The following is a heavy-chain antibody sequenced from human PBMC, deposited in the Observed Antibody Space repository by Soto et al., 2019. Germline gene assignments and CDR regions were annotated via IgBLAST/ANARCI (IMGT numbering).Heavy chain of an antibody. Sequence: ASVKVSCKASGYTFTSYGISWVRQAPGQGLERMGWISAYNGNTNYAQKLQGRVTMTTDTSTSTAYMGLRSLRSEDTAVYYCARSTKYYYDSSGKQGDFDIWGQGTMVTVSS. D-gene: IGHD3-22*01. CDR3: ARSTKYYYDSSGKQGDFDI. CDR2: ISAYNGNT. V-gene: IGHV1-18*01. CDR1: GYTFTSYG. J-gene: IGHJ3*02.